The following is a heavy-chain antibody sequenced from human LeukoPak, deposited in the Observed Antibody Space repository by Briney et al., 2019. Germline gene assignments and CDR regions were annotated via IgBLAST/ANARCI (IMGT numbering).Heavy chain of an antibody. CDR2: TNSDGSST. Sequence: GGSLRLSCAASGFTFSSNWMHWVRHAPGKGLVWVSRTNSDGSSTNYADSVRGRFSISRDNAKNTLYLQMDSLRAEDTAVYYCARGLPGYASSLGYWGQGTLVTVSA. CDR1: GFTFSSNW. J-gene: IGHJ4*02. CDR3: ARGLPGYASSLGY. D-gene: IGHD2-2*01. V-gene: IGHV3-74*01.